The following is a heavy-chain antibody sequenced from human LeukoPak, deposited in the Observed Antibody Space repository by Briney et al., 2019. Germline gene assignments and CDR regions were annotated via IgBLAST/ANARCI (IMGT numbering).Heavy chain of an antibody. J-gene: IGHJ4*02. V-gene: IGHV1-2*02. CDR1: GYTFTDYY. Sequence: GASVKVSCKASGYTFTDYYMHWVRQAPGQGLEWMGWINPNSGGTDYAQKFQARVTMTRDTSISTAYMELSRLRSDDTAVYYCARGNSRGVYYFDYWGQGSLFTVSS. CDR2: INPNSGGT. D-gene: IGHD4-11*01. CDR3: ARGNSRGVYYFDY.